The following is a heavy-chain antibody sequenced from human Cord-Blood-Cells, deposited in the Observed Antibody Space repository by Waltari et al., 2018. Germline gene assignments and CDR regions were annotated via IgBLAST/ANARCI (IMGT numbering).Heavy chain of an antibody. J-gene: IGHJ4*02. CDR3: ASKIRGVRY. D-gene: IGHD3-10*01. CDR2: INHSGST. CDR1: GGSFSGYY. Sequence: QVQLQQWGAGLLKPSETLSLTCAVYGGSFSGYYWSWIRQPPGKGLEWIGEINHSGSTNSNPSLKSRVTISVGTSKNQFSLKLSSVTAPDTAVYYCASKIRGVRYWGQGTLVTVSS. V-gene: IGHV4-34*01.